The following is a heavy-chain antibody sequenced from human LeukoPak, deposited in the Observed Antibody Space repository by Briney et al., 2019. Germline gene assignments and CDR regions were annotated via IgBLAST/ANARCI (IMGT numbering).Heavy chain of an antibody. V-gene: IGHV4-59*08. J-gene: IGHJ4*02. Sequence: SETLSLTCTVSGGSISSYYWSWIRQPPGKGLEWIGYVYYSGVTYYNPSLKSRVTISVDTSKKQFSLKLSSVTAADTAVYYCARHRGPDIVATPFAYWGQGTLVTVSS. CDR2: VYYSGVT. D-gene: IGHD5-12*01. CDR1: GGSISSYY. CDR3: ARHRGPDIVATPFAY.